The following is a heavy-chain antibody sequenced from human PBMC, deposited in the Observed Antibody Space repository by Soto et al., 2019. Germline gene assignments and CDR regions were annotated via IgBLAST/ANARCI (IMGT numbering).Heavy chain of an antibody. V-gene: IGHV1-69*01. CDR3: ARWGYCSSTSCYFDY. Sequence: QVQLVQSGAEVKKPGSSVKVSCKASGDTFSSYAISWVRQAPGQGLEWMGGIIPIFGTANYAQKFQGRVTITADESTSTAYMELSSLRTEDMAVYYCARWGYCSSTSCYFDYWGQGTLVTVSS. CDR2: IIPIFGTA. CDR1: GDTFSSYA. D-gene: IGHD2-2*01. J-gene: IGHJ4*02.